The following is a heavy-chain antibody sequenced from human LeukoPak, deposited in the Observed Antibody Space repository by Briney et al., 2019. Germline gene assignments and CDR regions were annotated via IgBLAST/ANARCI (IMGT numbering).Heavy chain of an antibody. Sequence: GGSLRLSCAASGFTFSSYSMNWVRQAPGKGLEWVSYIGSSSSTIYYADSVKGRFTISRDNAKNSLYLQMNSLRAEDTAVYYCARVPSTVTTEYYYYYMDVWGKGTTVTVSS. CDR3: ARVPSTVTTEYYYYYMDV. J-gene: IGHJ6*03. CDR2: IGSSSSTI. V-gene: IGHV3-48*01. CDR1: GFTFSSYS. D-gene: IGHD4-11*01.